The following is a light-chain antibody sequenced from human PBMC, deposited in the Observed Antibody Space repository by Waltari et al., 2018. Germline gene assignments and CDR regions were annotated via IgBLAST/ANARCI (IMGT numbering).Light chain of an antibody. J-gene: IGLJ3*02. CDR1: SSDLGRKT. V-gene: IGLV1-44*01. CDR2: ANN. CDR3: AAWDDSLNGVM. Sequence: QSVLTQAPSVSGTPGQRCTFSCSGRSSDLGRKTVNWYQQVPGTAPKLPTFANNQRPSGVPDRFSGSKSGTSASLAISGLQSEDEAEYYCAAWDDSLNGVMFGGGTKLTVL.